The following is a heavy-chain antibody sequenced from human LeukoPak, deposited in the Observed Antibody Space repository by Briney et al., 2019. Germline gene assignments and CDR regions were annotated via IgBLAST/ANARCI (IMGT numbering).Heavy chain of an antibody. V-gene: IGHV4-31*03. Sequence: SETLSLTCTVSGGSISSGGHYWSWIRQHPGKGLGWIGYIYYSGSTYYNPSLKSRVTISVDTSKNQFSLKLSSVTAADTAVYYCAGRGGSGYYFFDYWGQGTLVTVS. CDR2: IYYSGST. CDR3: AGRGGSGYYFFDY. CDR1: GGSISSGGHY. D-gene: IGHD3-22*01. J-gene: IGHJ4*02.